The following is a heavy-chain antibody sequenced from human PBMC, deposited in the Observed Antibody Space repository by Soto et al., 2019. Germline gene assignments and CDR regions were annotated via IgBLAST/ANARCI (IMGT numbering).Heavy chain of an antibody. Sequence: PSETLSLTCTVSGGSISGGCYYWCWSRQQPGKGLEWIGYIYDTENTYFNPSLKSRLDISIDTSNNQFSVRLSSVTAADTAIYYCARGGSAWLFGMDVWGQGTTVTVSS. J-gene: IGHJ6*02. D-gene: IGHD6-19*01. CDR3: ARGGSAWLFGMDV. CDR2: IYDTENT. CDR1: GGSISGGCYY. V-gene: IGHV4-31*03.